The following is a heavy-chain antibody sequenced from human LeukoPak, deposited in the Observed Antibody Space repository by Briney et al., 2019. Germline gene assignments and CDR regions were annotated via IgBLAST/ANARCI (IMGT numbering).Heavy chain of an antibody. CDR1: GFSLSTSGMC. CDR3: ARSYYYDSSAYGKFDP. CDR2: IDWDDDK. D-gene: IGHD3-22*01. V-gene: IGHV2-70*17. J-gene: IGHJ5*02. Sequence: ESGPTLVNPTQTLTLTCTFSGFSLSTSGMCVSWIRQPPGKALEWLARIDWDDDKFYSTSLKTRLTISKDTSKNQVVLTMTNMDPVDTATYYCARSYYYDSSAYGKFDPWGQGTLVTVSS.